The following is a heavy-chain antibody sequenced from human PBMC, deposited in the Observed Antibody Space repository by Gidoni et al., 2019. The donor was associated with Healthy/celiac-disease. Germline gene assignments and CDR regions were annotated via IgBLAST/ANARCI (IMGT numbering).Heavy chain of an antibody. D-gene: IGHD1-20*01. CDR2: IKQDGSEK. V-gene: IGHV3-7*01. CDR3: ARGITGEHFDY. J-gene: IGHJ4*02. Sequence: EVQLVESGGGLVQPGGSLRLSCAASGLTFSSYWMSWVRQAPGKGLEWVANIKQDGSEKYYVDSVKGRFTISRDNAKNSLYLQMNSLRAEDTAVYYCARGITGEHFDYWAREPWSPSPQ. CDR1: GLTFSSYW.